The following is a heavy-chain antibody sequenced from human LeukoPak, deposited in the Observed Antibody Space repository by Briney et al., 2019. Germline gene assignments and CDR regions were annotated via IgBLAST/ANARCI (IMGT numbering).Heavy chain of an antibody. Sequence: SETLSLTCTVSGGSISSSLYYWGWLRQPPGKGLEWIGSTYYSGTTYYKPSLKSRVSVSVDTSKNQLSLNLTSVTAADTALYYCARHGYYYYTSGYFGYWGQGILVTVSS. V-gene: IGHV4-39*01. CDR3: ARHGYYYYTSGYFGY. D-gene: IGHD3-22*01. CDR1: GGSISSSLYY. CDR2: TYYSGTT. J-gene: IGHJ4*02.